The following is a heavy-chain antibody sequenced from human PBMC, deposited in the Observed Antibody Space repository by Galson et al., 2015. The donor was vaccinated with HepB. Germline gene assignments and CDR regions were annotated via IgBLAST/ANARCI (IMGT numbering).Heavy chain of an antibody. CDR2: ITSDGTST. D-gene: IGHD1-26*01. Sequence: SLRLSCAASGFPFSSYRMYWVRRAPGKGLEWVSRITSDGTSTTYADSVKGRFTITRDNAKNTVHLQMDSLRAEDTAVYYCTRNQGATYYGGFHYWGQGSLGTASS. J-gene: IGHJ4*02. V-gene: IGHV3-74*01. CDR3: TRNQGATYYGGFHY. CDR1: GFPFSSYR.